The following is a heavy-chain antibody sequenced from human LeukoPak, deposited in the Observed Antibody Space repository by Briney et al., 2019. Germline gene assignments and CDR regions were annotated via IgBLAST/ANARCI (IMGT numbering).Heavy chain of an antibody. D-gene: IGHD7-27*01. V-gene: IGHV3-23*01. CDR1: GFTFTSYA. CDR2: ISGSGGST. Sequence: PGVSLTLSCAPSGFTFTSYAMSWLRQSPGKGLEWVSGISGSGGSTFYADSVRGRFTISRDNSKNTLYVQMNSLRAEDTAVYYCAKGDWGDDWGQGTLVTVSS. CDR3: AKGDWGDD. J-gene: IGHJ4*02.